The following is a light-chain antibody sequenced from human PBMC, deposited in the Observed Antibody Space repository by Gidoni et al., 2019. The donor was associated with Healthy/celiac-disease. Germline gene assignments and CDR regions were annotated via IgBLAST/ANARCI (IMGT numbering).Light chain of an antibody. Sequence: ELVLPQSPATLSLSPGERATLSCRASQSVSSYLAWYQQKPGQAPRLLIYDASNRATVIPARFSGSGSGTDFTLTISSLEPEDFAVYYCQQRRNWPPKDTFGQXTKLEIK. V-gene: IGKV3-11*01. CDR2: DAS. CDR1: QSVSSY. CDR3: QQRRNWPPKDT. J-gene: IGKJ2*01.